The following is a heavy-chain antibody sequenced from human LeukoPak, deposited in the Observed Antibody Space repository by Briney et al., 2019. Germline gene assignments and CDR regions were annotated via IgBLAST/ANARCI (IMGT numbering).Heavy chain of an antibody. V-gene: IGHV3-21*01. Sequence: GGSLRLSCAASGFTFSSYSMNWVRQAPGRGLEWVSSISSSRSYIYYADSVKGRFTISRDNAKNSLYLQMNSLRAEDTAVYYCARGLIRGNWFDPWGQGPLVPVSS. CDR2: ISSSRSYI. J-gene: IGHJ5*02. D-gene: IGHD3-10*01. CDR3: ARGLIRGNWFDP. CDR1: GFTFSSYS.